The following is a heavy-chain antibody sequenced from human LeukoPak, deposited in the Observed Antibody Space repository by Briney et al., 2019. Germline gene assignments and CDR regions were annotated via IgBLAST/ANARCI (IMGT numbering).Heavy chain of an antibody. CDR1: GGSFSGYY. CDR2: INHSGST. V-gene: IGHV4-34*01. J-gene: IGHJ5*01. CDR3: ARARDRYSSSWYNWFDP. Sequence: SETLSLTCAVYGGSFSGYYWSWIRQPPGKGLEWIGEINHSGSTNYNPSLKSRVTISVDTSKNQFSLKLSSVTAADTAVYYCARARDRYSSSWYNWFDPWGQGTLVTVSS. D-gene: IGHD6-13*01.